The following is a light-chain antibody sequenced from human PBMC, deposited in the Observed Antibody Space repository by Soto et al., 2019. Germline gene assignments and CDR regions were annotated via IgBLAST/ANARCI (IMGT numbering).Light chain of an antibody. CDR2: DAS. V-gene: IGKV3-11*01. Sequence: EIVLTQSPATRSLSPGERATLSCRASQSVSSYLAWYQQKPGQAPRLLIYDASNRATGIPARFSGSGSRTDFTLTISSLEPEDFAVYYCQQRSNWPWTFGQGTKVDIK. CDR3: QQRSNWPWT. CDR1: QSVSSY. J-gene: IGKJ1*01.